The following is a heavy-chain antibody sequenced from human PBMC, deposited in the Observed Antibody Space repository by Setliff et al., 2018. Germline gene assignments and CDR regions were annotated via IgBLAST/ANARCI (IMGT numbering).Heavy chain of an antibody. D-gene: IGHD2-2*01. CDR1: DGSLSTYY. V-gene: IGHV4-59*12. CDR3: TRGGERYHTAN. Sequence: SETLSLTCTVSDGSLSTYYWSWIRQPPGKGLEFIGYVYYSGTANYSPSLRSRLTISVDTSKNQFSLNLRSVTAADTAVYYCTRGGERYHTANWGQGTLVTVSS. J-gene: IGHJ4*02. CDR2: VYYSGTA.